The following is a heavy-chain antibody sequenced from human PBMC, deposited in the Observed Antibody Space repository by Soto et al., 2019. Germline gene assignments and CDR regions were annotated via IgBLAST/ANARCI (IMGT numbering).Heavy chain of an antibody. CDR3: ARYWSTVVNQAYFAL. V-gene: IGHV4-61*01. CDR1: GGSVSSGSYY. D-gene: IGHD4-17*01. Sequence: SETLCLTCTVSGGSVSSGSYYWTWIRQPPGRGLEWIGYIYYTGSTDYNPSLKSRVTMSVDTSKNQFSLTLNSVTAADAAVYYCARYWSTVVNQAYFALWGQGALVTVSS. CDR2: IYYTGST. J-gene: IGHJ4*02.